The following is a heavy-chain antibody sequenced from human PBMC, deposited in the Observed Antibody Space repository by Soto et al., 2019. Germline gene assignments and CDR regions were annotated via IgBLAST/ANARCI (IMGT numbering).Heavy chain of an antibody. CDR2: IWYDGSNK. Sequence: LRLSCAASGFTFSSYGMHWVRQAPGKGLGWVAVIWYDGSNKYYADSVKGRFTISRDNSKSTLYLQMNSLRAEDTAVYYCARDSSSALDYWGQGTLVTVSS. CDR3: ARDSSSALDY. V-gene: IGHV3-33*01. CDR1: GFTFSSYG. D-gene: IGHD6-6*01. J-gene: IGHJ4*02.